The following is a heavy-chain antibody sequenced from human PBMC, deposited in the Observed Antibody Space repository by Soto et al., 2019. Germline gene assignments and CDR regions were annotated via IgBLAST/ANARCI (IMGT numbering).Heavy chain of an antibody. V-gene: IGHV2-5*02. CDR1: GFSLSTSGVG. CDR2: IYWDDDK. CDR3: AHTEVWFGELWNWFDP. J-gene: IGHJ5*02. Sequence: QITLKESGPTLVKPTQTLTLTCTFSGFSLSTSGVGVGWIRQPPGKALEWLALIYWDDDKRYSPSLKSRLTITKDTSKNRVVLTMTNMDPVDTATYYCAHTEVWFGELWNWFDPWGQGTLVTVSS. D-gene: IGHD3-10*01.